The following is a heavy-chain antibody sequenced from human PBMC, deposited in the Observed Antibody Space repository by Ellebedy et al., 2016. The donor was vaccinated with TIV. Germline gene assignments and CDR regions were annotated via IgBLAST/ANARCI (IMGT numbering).Heavy chain of an antibody. D-gene: IGHD2-15*01. V-gene: IGHV4-59*01. Sequence: MPSETLSLTCTVSGGSMTSFCWSWIRQSPEKGLEWIGNIYYVGSTDYSPSLRSRVTISLDTSKSQFSVKLTSVTPADTALYYCARGSGGTQNGAFDSWGQGTLVTVSS. CDR1: GGSMTSFC. CDR3: ARGSGGTQNGAFDS. CDR2: IYYVGST. J-gene: IGHJ4*02.